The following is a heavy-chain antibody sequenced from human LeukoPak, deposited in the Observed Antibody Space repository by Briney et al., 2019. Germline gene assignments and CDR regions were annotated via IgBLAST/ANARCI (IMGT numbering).Heavy chain of an antibody. CDR1: GGSIGSYY. Sequence: PSETLSLTCTVSGGSIGSYYWSWIRQPPGKGLKWIGYIYYSGSTNYNPSLKSRVTISVDTSKNQFSLKLSSVTAADTAVYYCARVGSSGWYGYWGQGTLVTVSS. J-gene: IGHJ4*02. CDR3: ARVGSSGWYGY. D-gene: IGHD6-19*01. V-gene: IGHV4-59*01. CDR2: IYYSGST.